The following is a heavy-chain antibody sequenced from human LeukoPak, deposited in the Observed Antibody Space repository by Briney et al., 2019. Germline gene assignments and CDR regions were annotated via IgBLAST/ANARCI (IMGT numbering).Heavy chain of an antibody. CDR2: IWYDGSNK. CDR3: GGSSSGFVDY. V-gene: IGHV3-33*01. CDR1: GFTFSSYG. J-gene: IGHJ4*02. D-gene: IGHD6-6*01. Sequence: TGGPLRLSCAASGFTFSSYGMHWVRQAPGKGLEWVAVIWYDGSNKYYADSVKGRFTTSRDNSKNTLYLQMNSLRAEDTAVYYCGGSSSGFVDYWGQGTLVTVSS.